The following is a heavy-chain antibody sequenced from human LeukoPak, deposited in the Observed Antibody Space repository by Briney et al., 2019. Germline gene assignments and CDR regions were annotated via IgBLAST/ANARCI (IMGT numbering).Heavy chain of an antibody. CDR3: AKDRCSNGIGCYYYYMDV. CDR2: IYSGGST. D-gene: IGHD2-8*01. V-gene: IGHV3-66*01. CDR1: GFTVSSNY. Sequence: GGSLRLSCAASGFTVSSNYMSWVRQAPGKGLEWVSVIYSGGSTYYADSVKGRFTVSRDSSKNILYLQMNSLRAEDTAVYYCAKDRCSNGIGCYYYYMDVWGKGTTVTISS. J-gene: IGHJ6*03.